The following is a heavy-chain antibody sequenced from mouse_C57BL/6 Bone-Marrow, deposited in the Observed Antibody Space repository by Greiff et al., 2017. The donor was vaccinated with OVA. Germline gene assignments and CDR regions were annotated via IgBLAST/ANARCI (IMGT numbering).Heavy chain of an antibody. CDR3: ARGGDDGYYGGAMDY. V-gene: IGHV1-19*01. J-gene: IGHJ4*01. CDR2: INPYNGGT. D-gene: IGHD2-3*01. Sequence: VQLQQSGPVLVKPGASVKMSCKASGYTFTDYYMNWVKQSHGKSLEWIGVINPYNGGTSYNQKFKGKATLTVDKSSSTAYMELNSLTSEDSAVYYCARGGDDGYYGGAMDYWGQGTSVTVSS. CDR1: GYTFTDYY.